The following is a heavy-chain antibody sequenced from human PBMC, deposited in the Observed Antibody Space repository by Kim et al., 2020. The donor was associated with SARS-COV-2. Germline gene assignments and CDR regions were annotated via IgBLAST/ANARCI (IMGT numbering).Heavy chain of an antibody. CDR3: AKNVHITSVTFLWYFDL. Sequence: GGSLRLSCAASRFTFSSSAMTWVRQAPGKGLEWVSSIFGSGHGTYYADSVKGRFIISRDNSKNTLYLQMNNLRADDTAIYYCAKNVHITSVTFLWYFDLWGRGTSDTVSS. CDR2: IFGSGHGT. J-gene: IGHJ2*01. CDR1: RFTFSSSA. V-gene: IGHV3-23*01. D-gene: IGHD2-2*01.